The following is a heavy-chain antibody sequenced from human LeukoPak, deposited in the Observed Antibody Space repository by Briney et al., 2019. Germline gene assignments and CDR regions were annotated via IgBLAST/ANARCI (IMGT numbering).Heavy chain of an antibody. D-gene: IGHD6-13*01. CDR1: GYTFTNYG. Sequence: ASVKVSCKASGYTFTNYGISWVRQAPGQGLEWMGWISAYNGNTNYAQKFQGRVTITRNTSISTAYMELSSLRSEDTAVYYCASNGEAGPAFDYWGQGTLVTLSS. J-gene: IGHJ4*02. CDR2: ISAYNGNT. V-gene: IGHV1-18*01. CDR3: ASNGEAGPAFDY.